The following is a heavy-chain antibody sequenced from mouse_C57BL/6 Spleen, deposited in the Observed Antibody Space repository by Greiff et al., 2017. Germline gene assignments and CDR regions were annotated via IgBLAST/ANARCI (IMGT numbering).Heavy chain of an antibody. Sequence: QVQLQQPGAELVKPGASVKLSCKASGYTFTSYWMHWVKQRPGQGLEWIGMIHPTSGSTNYNEKFKGQATLTVEKSASTAYMQLSSLTSEDSAVYYCASEAYDGYYVWFAYWGQGTLVTVTA. J-gene: IGHJ3*01. CDR1: GYTFTSYW. CDR2: IHPTSGST. V-gene: IGHV1-64*01. D-gene: IGHD2-3*01. CDR3: ASEAYDGYYVWFAY.